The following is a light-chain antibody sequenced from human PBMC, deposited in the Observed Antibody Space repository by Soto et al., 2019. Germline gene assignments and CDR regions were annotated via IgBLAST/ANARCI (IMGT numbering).Light chain of an antibody. Sequence: DSQMTQSPSSLSASVGDTVNITCRASRGITPYLNWYQQKQGKDPTLLIYAASSWQSGVPSSFSGSGAGTDFILTIISLQPEDFATYYCQQSYSAPPWTFGQGTKLEIK. CDR2: AAS. CDR3: QQSYSAPPWT. CDR1: RGITPY. V-gene: IGKV1-39*01. J-gene: IGKJ2*01.